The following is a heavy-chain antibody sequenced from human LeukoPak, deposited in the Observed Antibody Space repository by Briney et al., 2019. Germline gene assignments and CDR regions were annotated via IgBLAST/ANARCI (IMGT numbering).Heavy chain of an antibody. D-gene: IGHD3-3*01. CDR1: GFTFSSYS. Sequence: PGGSLRLSCAASGFTFSSYSMNWVRQAPGKGLEWVSSISSSSSYIYYADSVKGRFTISRDNAKNSLYLQMNSLRAEDTAVYYCARVEIWSGYYMSYYYMDVWGKGTTVTVSS. J-gene: IGHJ6*03. CDR3: ARVEIWSGYYMSYYYMDV. CDR2: ISSSSSYI. V-gene: IGHV3-21*01.